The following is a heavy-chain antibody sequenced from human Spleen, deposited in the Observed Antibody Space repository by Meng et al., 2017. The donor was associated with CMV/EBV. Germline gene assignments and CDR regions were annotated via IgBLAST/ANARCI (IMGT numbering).Heavy chain of an antibody. J-gene: IGHJ4*02. CDR3: AREGYGGNSVPSSEFDY. D-gene: IGHD4-23*01. V-gene: IGHV5-51*01. Sequence: GGSLRLSCKGSGYSFTSYWIGWVRQMPGKGLEWMGIIYPGDSDTRYSPSFQGQVTISADKSISTAYLQWSSLKASDTAMYYCAREGYGGNSVPSSEFDYWGQGTLVTVSS. CDR1: GYSFTSYW. CDR2: IYPGDSDT.